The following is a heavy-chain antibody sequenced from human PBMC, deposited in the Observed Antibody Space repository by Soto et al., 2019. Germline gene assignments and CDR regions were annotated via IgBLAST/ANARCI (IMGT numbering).Heavy chain of an antibody. CDR1: GYTFTSYD. CDR3: ARGMRRTVAENEYYYYYYMDV. D-gene: IGHD6-19*01. J-gene: IGHJ6*03. Sequence: GASVKVSCKASGYTFTSYDIYWVRQATGQGLEWMGWMNPNSGNTGYAQKFQGRVTMTRNTSISTAYMELSSLRSEDTAVYYCARGMRRTVAENEYYYYYYMDVWGKGTTVTVSS. V-gene: IGHV1-8*01. CDR2: MNPNSGNT.